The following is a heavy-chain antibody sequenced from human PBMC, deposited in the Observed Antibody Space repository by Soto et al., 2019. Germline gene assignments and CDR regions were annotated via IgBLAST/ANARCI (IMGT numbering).Heavy chain of an antibody. J-gene: IGHJ4*02. CDR2: ISYDGSNK. V-gene: IGHV3-30*18. CDR1: GFTFSSYG. Sequence: GGSLRLSCAASGFTFSSYGMHWVRQAPGKGLEWVAVISYDGSNKYYADSVKGRFTISRDNSKNTLYLQMNSLRAEDTAVYYCAKERKDFTYYYDSSGLLFDYWGQGTLVTVSS. D-gene: IGHD3-22*01. CDR3: AKERKDFTYYYDSSGLLFDY.